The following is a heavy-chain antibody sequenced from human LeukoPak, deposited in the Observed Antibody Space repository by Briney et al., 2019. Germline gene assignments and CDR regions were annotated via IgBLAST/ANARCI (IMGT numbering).Heavy chain of an antibody. CDR2: IKEDGSEK. CDR3: VRYTRRYAFDY. D-gene: IGHD5-18*01. Sequence: GGSLRLSCVASGFTFGSYSMNWVRQAPGKGLEWVANIKEDGSEKYYVDSVRGRFTISRDNAKNSLSLQMNSLRAEDTAVYYCVRYTRRYAFDYWGQGTLVTVSS. CDR1: GFTFGSYS. J-gene: IGHJ4*02. V-gene: IGHV3-7*04.